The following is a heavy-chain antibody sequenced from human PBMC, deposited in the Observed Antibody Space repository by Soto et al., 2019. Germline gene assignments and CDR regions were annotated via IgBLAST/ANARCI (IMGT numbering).Heavy chain of an antibody. CDR3: ASTRGSTYDS. V-gene: IGHV3-53*02. CDR1: GYTVSGNY. J-gene: IGHJ4*02. Sequence: EVQLVETGGGLIQPGGSLRLPCAASGYTVSGNYMSWVRQAPGKGLEWVSVIYNGGGTYYADSVKGRFTISRDNSKNRLYLQMSSLRAEVTAVYYCASTRGSTYDSWGQGTLVTVSS. D-gene: IGHD6-13*01. CDR2: IYNGGGT.